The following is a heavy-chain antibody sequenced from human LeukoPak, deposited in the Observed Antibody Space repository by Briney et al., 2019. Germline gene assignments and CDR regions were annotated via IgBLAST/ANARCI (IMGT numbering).Heavy chain of an antibody. D-gene: IGHD5/OR15-5a*01. CDR1: GYMFNIYG. CDR3: ARSPPSTVYDRFAT. CDR2: ISAFNGNT. J-gene: IGHJ5*02. Sequence: AAVKVSCKSSGYMFNIYGISWVRQAPGQGLEWMGWISAFNGNTNYARNFQDRVTMTTGTSTSTAYMELTSLRSDDTAVYYCARSPPSTVYDRFATWGQGTLVTVSS. V-gene: IGHV1-18*01.